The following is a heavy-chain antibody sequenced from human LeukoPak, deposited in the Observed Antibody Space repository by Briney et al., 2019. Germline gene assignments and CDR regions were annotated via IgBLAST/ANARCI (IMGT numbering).Heavy chain of an antibody. D-gene: IGHD1-7*01. CDR2: IYYSGST. V-gene: IGHV4-59*12. CDR3: ARDSGNYYFDY. J-gene: IGHJ4*02. Sequence: PSETLSLTCTVSGGSIGSYYWSWIRQPPGKGLEWLGYIYYSGSTNYNPSLKSRVTISVDTSRNQFSLNLSSVTAADTAVCYCARDSGNYYFDYWGQGSLVTVSS. CDR1: GGSIGSYY.